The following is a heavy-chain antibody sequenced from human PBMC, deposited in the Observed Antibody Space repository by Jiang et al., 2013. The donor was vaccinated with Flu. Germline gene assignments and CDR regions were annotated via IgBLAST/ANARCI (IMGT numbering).Heavy chain of an antibody. CDR1: GGSFTTYY. V-gene: IGHV4-59*01. J-gene: IGHJ6*02. D-gene: IGHD3-16*01. CDR2: IYYSGST. Sequence: GSGLVKPSETLSLTCTVSGGSFTTYYWSWIRQPPGKGLEWIGYIYYSGSTNYNPSLKSRVTISVDTSKNQFSLNLSSVTAADTAVCYCAKEAEGALGHFYGMDVWGQGTTVTVSS. CDR3: AKEAEGALGHFYGMDV.